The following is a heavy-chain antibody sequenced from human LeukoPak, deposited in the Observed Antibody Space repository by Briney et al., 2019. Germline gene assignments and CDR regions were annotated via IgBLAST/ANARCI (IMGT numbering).Heavy chain of an antibody. CDR3: ARDYDGSGYYYGLDY. Sequence: PSETLSLTCTVSGGSISSSSYYWGWIRQPPGKGLEWIGSIYYSGSTYYNPSLKSRVTISVDTSKNQFSLKLSSVTAADTAVYYCARDYDGSGYYYGLDYWGQGTLVTVSS. V-gene: IGHV4-39*02. CDR2: IYYSGST. CDR1: GGSISSSSYY. J-gene: IGHJ4*02. D-gene: IGHD3-22*01.